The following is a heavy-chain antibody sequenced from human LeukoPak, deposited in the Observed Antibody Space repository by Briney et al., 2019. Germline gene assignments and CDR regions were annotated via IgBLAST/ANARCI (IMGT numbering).Heavy chain of an antibody. CDR2: INRKSGST. J-gene: IGHJ3*01. Sequence: ASVKVSCKASGFTFSDDYMHWVRQAPGQGPEWIGWINRKSGSTNYAQKFQGRVTMTRDTSISTAYMEVNRLRSDDTAVYYCATRCSGVTCYGDAFDLWRQGTMVTVP. D-gene: IGHD2-15*01. CDR1: GFTFSDDY. CDR3: ATRCSGVTCYGDAFDL. V-gene: IGHV1-2*02.